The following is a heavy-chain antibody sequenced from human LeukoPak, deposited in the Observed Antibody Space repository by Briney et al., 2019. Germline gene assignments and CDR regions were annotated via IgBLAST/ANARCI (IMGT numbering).Heavy chain of an antibody. J-gene: IGHJ4*02. V-gene: IGHV3-74*01. CDR3: VRDLGGRSGH. D-gene: IGHD1-26*01. CDR1: GFTFSSYA. Sequence: PGGSLRLSCAASGFTFSSYAMSWVRQAPGKGLVWVSRINEDGSTTNYADSVKGRSTIFRDNAKNTLYLQMNSLRAEDTVVYYCVRDLGGRSGHWGQGTLVTVSS. CDR2: INEDGSTT.